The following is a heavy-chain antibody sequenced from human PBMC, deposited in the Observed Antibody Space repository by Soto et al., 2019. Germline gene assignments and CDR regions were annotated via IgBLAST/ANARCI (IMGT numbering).Heavy chain of an antibody. J-gene: IGHJ5*02. CDR3: ARDCSSTSCYAYP. D-gene: IGHD2-2*01. CDR1: GYTYISYS. CDR2: INVGNGIA. V-gene: IGHV1-3*01. Sequence: GASVKVSCKASGYTYISYSMHWVRQAPGQRLEWMGWINVGNGIANYAQKFQGRVTITADKSTSTAYMELSSLRSEDTAVYYCARDCSSTSCYAYPWGQGTLVIVSS.